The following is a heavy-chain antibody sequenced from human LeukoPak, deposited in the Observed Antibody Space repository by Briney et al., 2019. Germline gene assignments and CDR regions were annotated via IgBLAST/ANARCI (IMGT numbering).Heavy chain of an antibody. CDR1: GFSFSDYS. D-gene: IGHD5-18*01. CDR3: AHSSGYAYGLDY. CDR2: ISSSSHYI. Sequence: GGSLRLSCAASGFSFSDYSMNWVRQAPGKGLERVSSISSSSHYIYYADSLKGRFTISRDNAKNSLYLQMNSLRAEDTAVYYCAHSSGYAYGLDYWGQGALVTVSS. J-gene: IGHJ4*02. V-gene: IGHV3-21*01.